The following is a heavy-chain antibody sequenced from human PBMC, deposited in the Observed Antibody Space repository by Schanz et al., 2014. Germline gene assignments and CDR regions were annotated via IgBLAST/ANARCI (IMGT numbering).Heavy chain of an antibody. CDR3: ARDRDAGGYDS. CDR1: GFTVSSNY. D-gene: IGHD2-8*02. CDR2: IYSGGRT. Sequence: EVQLLESGGGLIQPGGSLRLSCAASGFTVSSNYMSWVRQAPGKGLEWVSVIYSGGRTFYADSVKGRFTISRDNSKNTLYLQMHSLRAEDTALYYCARDRDAGGYDSWGQGTLVTVSS. J-gene: IGHJ5*01. V-gene: IGHV3-53*01.